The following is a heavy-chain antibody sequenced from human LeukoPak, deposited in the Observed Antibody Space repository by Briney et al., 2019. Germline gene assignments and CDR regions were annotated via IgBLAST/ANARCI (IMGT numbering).Heavy chain of an antibody. CDR1: GGSISSSSYY. J-gene: IGHJ3*02. D-gene: IGHD1-26*01. Sequence: SETLSLTCTVSGGSISSSSYYWGWIRQPPGKGLEWIGRIYTSGSTNYNPSLKSRVTISVDTSKNQFSLKLTSVTAADTAVYFCARSVTGSYGALDIWGQGRMVTVSS. CDR2: IYTSGST. V-gene: IGHV4-61*05. CDR3: ARSVTGSYGALDI.